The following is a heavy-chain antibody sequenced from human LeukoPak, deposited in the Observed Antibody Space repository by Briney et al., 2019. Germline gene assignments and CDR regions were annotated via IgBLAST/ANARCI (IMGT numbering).Heavy chain of an antibody. CDR3: AKDASLSGGGFDY. Sequence: GGSLRLSRAASGFTFNSNAMSWVRPAPGKGLEWGSTISSSSASTYYADPVKGPFTITRDNSKNTLYLQMNSLRAEDTAVYYCAKDASLSGGGFDYWGKGTLVTVSS. CDR2: ISSSSAST. V-gene: IGHV3-23*01. J-gene: IGHJ4*02. CDR1: GFTFNSNA. D-gene: IGHD1-26*01.